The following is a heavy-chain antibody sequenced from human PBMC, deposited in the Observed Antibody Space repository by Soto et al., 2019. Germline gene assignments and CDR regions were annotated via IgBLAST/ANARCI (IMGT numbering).Heavy chain of an antibody. V-gene: IGHV1-46*01. J-gene: IGHJ3*02. CDR2: INPSGGST. CDR3: ARGASPYYDFWSGPPNDAFDI. Sequence: ASVKVSCKASGYTFTSYYMHWVRQAPGQGLEWMGIINPSGGSTSYAQKFQGRVTMTRDTPTSTVYMELSSLRSEDTAVYYCARGASPYYDFWSGPPNDAFDIWGQGTMVTV. CDR1: GYTFTSYY. D-gene: IGHD3-3*01.